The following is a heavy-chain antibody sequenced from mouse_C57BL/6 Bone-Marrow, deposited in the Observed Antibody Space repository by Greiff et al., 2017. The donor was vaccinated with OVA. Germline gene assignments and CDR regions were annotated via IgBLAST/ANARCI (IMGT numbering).Heavy chain of an antibody. V-gene: IGHV2-6-1*01. CDR1: GFSLTSYG. D-gene: IGHD1-1*01. J-gene: IGHJ4*01. CDR2: IWSDGST. CDR3: ARQIYYYGSSYMAMDY. Sequence: VQLQESGPGLVAPSQSLSITCTVSGFSLTSYGVHWVRQPPGKGLEWLVVIWSDGSTTYNSALKSRLSISKDNSKSQVFLKMNSLQTDDTAMYYCARQIYYYGSSYMAMDYWGQGTSVTVSS.